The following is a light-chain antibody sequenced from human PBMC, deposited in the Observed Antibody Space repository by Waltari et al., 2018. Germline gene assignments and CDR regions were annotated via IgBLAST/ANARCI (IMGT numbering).Light chain of an antibody. V-gene: IGLV2-14*01. J-gene: IGLJ3*02. CDR2: DVS. CDR3: NSYTGSSSWV. CDR1: SSDVGFYNY. Sequence: QSALTQPASVSGSPGQSITISCTGTSSDVGFYNYVSWYQQHPGNAPKLIIYDVSKRPSGFSDRFSGSKSGNTASLTISGLQAEDEADYYCNSYTGSSSWVFGGGTKLTVL.